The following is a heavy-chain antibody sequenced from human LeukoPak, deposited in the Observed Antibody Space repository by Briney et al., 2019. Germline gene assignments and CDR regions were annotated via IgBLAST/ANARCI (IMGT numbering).Heavy chain of an antibody. Sequence: SETLSLTCTVSGGSISSSSYYWGWIRQPPGKGLEWIGSIYYSGSTYYNPSLKSRVTISVDTSKNQFSLKLSSVTAADTAVYYCARASRSLPNGWFDPWGQGTLVTVSS. V-gene: IGHV4-39*07. D-gene: IGHD2-15*01. CDR2: IYYSGST. J-gene: IGHJ5*02. CDR3: ARASRSLPNGWFDP. CDR1: GGSISSSSYY.